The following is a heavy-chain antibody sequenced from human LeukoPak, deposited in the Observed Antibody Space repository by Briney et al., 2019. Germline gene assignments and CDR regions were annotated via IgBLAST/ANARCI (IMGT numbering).Heavy chain of an antibody. D-gene: IGHD3-22*01. V-gene: IGHV1-69*04. CDR1: GGTFSSYA. J-gene: IGHJ5*02. Sequence: SVKVSCKASGGTFSSYAISWVRQAPGQGLEWMGRIIPIFGIANYAQKFQGRVTITADKSTSTAYMELSSLGSEDTAVYYCARGRTHYYDSSGYVAWFDPWGQGTLVTVSS. CDR3: ARGRTHYYDSSGYVAWFDP. CDR2: IIPIFGIA.